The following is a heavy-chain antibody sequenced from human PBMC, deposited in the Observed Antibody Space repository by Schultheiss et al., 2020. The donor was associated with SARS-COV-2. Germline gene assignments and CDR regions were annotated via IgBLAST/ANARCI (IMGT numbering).Heavy chain of an antibody. D-gene: IGHD3-10*01. Sequence: GGSLRLSCAASGFTFSNAWMSWVRQAPGKGLEWVGRIKSKTDGGTTDYAATVKGRFTISRDDSKTTLYLQMNSRRAEDTAVYYCAKVYRGGGGFDYYYGMDVWGQGTTVTVSS. V-gene: IGHV3-15*01. CDR3: AKVYRGGGGFDYYYGMDV. CDR1: GFTFSNAW. CDR2: IKSKTDGGTT. J-gene: IGHJ6*02.